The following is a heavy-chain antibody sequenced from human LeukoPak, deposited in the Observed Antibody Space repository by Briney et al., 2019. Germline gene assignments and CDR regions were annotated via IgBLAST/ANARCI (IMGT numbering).Heavy chain of an antibody. Sequence: SETLSLTCSVSGGSVTSGGFYWGWLRQPPGKGPEWIATIYYTGSTYYNPSLKSRVTISIDTSKNQFSLRLTSVTATDTAVYHCARHSGSGSLSRPFDPWGQGTLVTVSS. CDR1: GGSVTSGGFY. J-gene: IGHJ5*02. V-gene: IGHV4-39*01. CDR2: IYYTGST. D-gene: IGHD3-10*01. CDR3: ARHSGSGSLSRPFDP.